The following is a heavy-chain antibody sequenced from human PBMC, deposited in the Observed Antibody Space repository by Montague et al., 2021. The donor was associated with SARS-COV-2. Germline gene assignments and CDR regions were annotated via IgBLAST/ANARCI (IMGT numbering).Heavy chain of an antibody. CDR1: GGSISSGGFY. Sequence: TLSLTCSLSGGSISSGGFYWSWIRQPPGKGLEWIGDILYTGTPHYNPSLKSRVTISIDRSKNQFSLNLDSVTAPDTAVYYCARLKVDANGGWKWFDPWGQGILVTVSS. D-gene: IGHD1-1*01. J-gene: IGHJ5*02. CDR3: ARLKVDANGGWKWFDP. V-gene: IGHV4-30-2*01. CDR2: ILYTGTP.